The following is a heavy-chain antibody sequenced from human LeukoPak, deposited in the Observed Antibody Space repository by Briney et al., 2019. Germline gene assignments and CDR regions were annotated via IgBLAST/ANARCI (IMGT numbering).Heavy chain of an antibody. J-gene: IGHJ5*02. CDR2: INPSGGST. D-gene: IGHD3-22*01. Sequence: ASVKVSCKASGYTFTSYYMHWVRQAPGQGLEWMGIINPSGGSTSYAQKFQGRVTMTRDTSTSTVYMELSSLRSEDTAVYYCATIKYYYDSSRNWFDPWGQGTLVTVSS. CDR1: GYTFTSYY. CDR3: ATIKYYYDSSRNWFDP. V-gene: IGHV1-46*01.